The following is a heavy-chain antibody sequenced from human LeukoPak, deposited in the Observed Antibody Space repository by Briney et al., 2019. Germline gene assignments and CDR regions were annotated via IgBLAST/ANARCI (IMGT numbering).Heavy chain of an antibody. J-gene: IGHJ1*01. D-gene: IGHD4-17*01. CDR1: GFTFSSYS. Sequence: GGSLRLSCAASGFTFSSYSMNWVRQAPGKGLEWVSYISSSSSTVYYADSVKGRFTISRDNAKNSLYLQMNSLRAEDTAVYYCARDPTVTTGPEYFQHWGQGTLVTVSS. CDR3: ARDPTVTTGPEYFQH. CDR2: ISSSSSTV. V-gene: IGHV3-48*01.